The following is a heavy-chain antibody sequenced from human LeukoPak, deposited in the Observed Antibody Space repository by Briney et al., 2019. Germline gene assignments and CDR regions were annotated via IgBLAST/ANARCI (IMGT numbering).Heavy chain of an antibody. CDR1: GFTFSSYE. V-gene: IGHV3-48*03. CDR2: ISSSGSSI. CDR3: AREAWDQPSIVGATDYYYYYYMDV. J-gene: IGHJ6*03. Sequence: QTGGSLRLSCAASGFTFSSYEMNWVRQAPGKGLEWVSYISSSGSSIFYADTVKGRFTISRDNAKSSLYLQMNSLRAEDTALYYCAREAWDQPSIVGATDYYYYYYMDVWGKGTTVTVSS. D-gene: IGHD1-26*01.